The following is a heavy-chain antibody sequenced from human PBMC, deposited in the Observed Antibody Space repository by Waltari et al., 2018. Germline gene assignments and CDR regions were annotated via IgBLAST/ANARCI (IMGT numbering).Heavy chain of an antibody. CDR3: ARVRIGAFDI. D-gene: IGHD2-15*01. J-gene: IGHJ3*02. CDR1: GFTFISYR. Sequence: EVQLVESGGGLVKPGGSLSLSCAASGFTFISYRMSWVRQAPGKGLEWVSSISSSSSYIYYADSVKGRFTISRDNAKNSLYLQMNSLRAEDTAVYYCARVRIGAFDIWGQGTMVTVSS. V-gene: IGHV3-21*01. CDR2: ISSSSSYI.